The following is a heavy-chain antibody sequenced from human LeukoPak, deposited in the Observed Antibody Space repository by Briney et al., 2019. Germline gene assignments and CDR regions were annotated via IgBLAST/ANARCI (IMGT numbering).Heavy chain of an antibody. CDR3: ARVKMGATISDFYYYYRDV. D-gene: IGHD1-26*01. V-gene: IGHV3-64*02. CDR1: GFTFSSYT. CDR2: IISNGGRK. Sequence: GGSLTLSCAASGFTFSSYTMVWVRQAPGKGLEYVAAIISNGGRKHYTDAMKGRFTISRENSENTVFLQMGSLRADDMAVYYCARVKMGATISDFYYYYRDVWGKGTTVTVSS. J-gene: IGHJ6*03.